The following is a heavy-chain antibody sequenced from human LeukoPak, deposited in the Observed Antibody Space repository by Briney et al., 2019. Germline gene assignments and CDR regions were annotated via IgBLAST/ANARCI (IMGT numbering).Heavy chain of an antibody. D-gene: IGHD3-16*01. CDR2: ISYDGSNK. CDR3: ARDRWGILDY. J-gene: IGHJ4*02. V-gene: IGHV3-30*04. CDR1: GFTFSSYA. Sequence: GGSLRLSCAASGFTFSSYAMHWVRQAPGKGLEWVAVISYDGSNKYYADSVKGRFTISRDNSKNTLYLQMNSLRAEDTAVYYCARDRWGILDYWGQGTLVTVSS.